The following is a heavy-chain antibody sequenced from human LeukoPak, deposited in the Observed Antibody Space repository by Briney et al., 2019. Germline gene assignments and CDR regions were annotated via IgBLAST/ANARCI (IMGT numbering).Heavy chain of an antibody. J-gene: IGHJ6*04. D-gene: IGHD3-10*01. V-gene: IGHV4-34*01. CDR3: ARAVLLWFGDQGHGMDV. Sequence: SETLSLTCAVYGGSFSGYYWSWIRQPPGKGLGWIGEINHSGSTNYNPSLKSRVTISVDTSKNQFSLKLSSVTAADTAVYYCARAVLLWFGDQGHGMDVWGKGTTVTVSS. CDR2: INHSGST. CDR1: GGSFSGYY.